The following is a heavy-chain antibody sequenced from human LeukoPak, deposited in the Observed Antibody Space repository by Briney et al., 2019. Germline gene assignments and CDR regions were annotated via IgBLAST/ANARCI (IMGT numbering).Heavy chain of an antibody. CDR1: GYTFTNFW. Sequence: GESLKISCKASGYTFTNFWIGWVRQMPGEGLEWMGIIFPGDSDTRYSPSFQGQVTISVDKSIDTAYPQWNRVKASDTAMYYCARPARPAITVAAYDYWGQGTLVTVSS. V-gene: IGHV5-51*01. D-gene: IGHD6-19*01. CDR2: IFPGDSDT. CDR3: ARPARPAITVAAYDY. J-gene: IGHJ4*02.